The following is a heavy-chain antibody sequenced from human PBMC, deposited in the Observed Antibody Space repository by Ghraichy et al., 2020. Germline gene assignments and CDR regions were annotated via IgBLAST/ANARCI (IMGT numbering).Heavy chain of an antibody. CDR3: GITVTAIESIPNYYYGMDV. CDR2: IIPIFGTA. V-gene: IGHV1-69*13. Sequence: SVKVSCKASGGTFSSYAISWVRQAPGQGLEWMGGIIPIFGTANYAQKFQGRVTITADESTSTAYMELSSLRSEDTAVYYCGITVTAIESIPNYYYGMDVWGQGTTVTVSS. CDR1: GGTFSSYA. J-gene: IGHJ6*02. D-gene: IGHD2-21*02.